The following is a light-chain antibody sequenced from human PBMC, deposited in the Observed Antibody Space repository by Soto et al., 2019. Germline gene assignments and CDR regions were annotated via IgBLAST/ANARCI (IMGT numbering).Light chain of an antibody. V-gene: IGKV1-39*01. CDR3: QQSYSTPPWT. CDR2: AAS. CDR1: HSISNH. Sequence: DIQMTQSPSSLSASVGDRVTITCRASHSISNHLNWYQQKPGKAPKLLIYAASTLQSGIPSRFSGSESGTDFTLTISSLQLEDFATFYCQQSYSTPPWTFGQGTKVEIK. J-gene: IGKJ1*01.